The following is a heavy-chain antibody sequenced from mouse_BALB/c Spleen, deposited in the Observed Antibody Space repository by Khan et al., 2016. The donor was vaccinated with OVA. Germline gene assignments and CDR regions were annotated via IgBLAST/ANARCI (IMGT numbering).Heavy chain of an antibody. J-gene: IGHJ3*01. D-gene: IGHD2-1*01. V-gene: IGHV1S132*01. CDR3: ARGYFGNYEFAY. Sequence: QVRLQQSGAELVKPGASVKLSCKTTGYTFTSYWIQWVKQRPGQGLGWIGEIFPGTGTTYYNENFKGKATLTIDTSSTTAYMQLSSLTPEDSAVXCCARGYFGNYEFAYWGQGTLVTVSA. CDR2: IFPGTGTT. CDR1: GYTFTSYW.